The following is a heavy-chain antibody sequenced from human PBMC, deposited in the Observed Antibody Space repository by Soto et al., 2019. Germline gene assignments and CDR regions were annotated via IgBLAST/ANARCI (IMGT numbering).Heavy chain of an antibody. CDR1: GGSISGYY. D-gene: IGHD1-7*01. CDR3: ARDSAGTTAFDWFDP. Sequence: KPSETLSLTCTVSGGSISGYYWSWIRQPAGKGLEWIGRIFASGRTDYNPSLKRRVTMSQDPPKTQFSLKLRSLIVADAAVYVCARDSAGTTAFDWFDPWGQGTLVTVSS. V-gene: IGHV4-4*07. CDR2: IFASGRT. J-gene: IGHJ5*02.